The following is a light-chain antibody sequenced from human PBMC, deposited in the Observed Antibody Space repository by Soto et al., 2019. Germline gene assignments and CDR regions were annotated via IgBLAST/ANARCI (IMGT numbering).Light chain of an antibody. CDR3: QQYHNWPPIT. V-gene: IGKV3-15*01. CDR1: QSLSSS. Sequence: EIVMTQSPATLSVSPVEGATLSCRASQSLSSSLAWYQQKPGQAPRLLIYGASTRATAIPARFSGSGSGTEFTLTISSLQSGDFAVYYCQQYHNWPPITFGQGTRLEIK. J-gene: IGKJ5*01. CDR2: GAS.